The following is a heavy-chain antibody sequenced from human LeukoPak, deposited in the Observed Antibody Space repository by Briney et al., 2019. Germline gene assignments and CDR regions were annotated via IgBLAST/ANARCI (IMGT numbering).Heavy chain of an antibody. D-gene: IGHD4-11*01. V-gene: IGHV3-23*01. CDR1: GFTFSSYA. J-gene: IGHJ4*02. CDR3: AKERMTTTSFDY. CDR2: ISGSGGTT. Sequence: PGGSLRLSCAASGFTFSSYAMNLVRQAPGKGLEWVSDISGSGGTTHYADSVEGRFTISRDNSKNTLYLQMNSLRAEDTAVYYCAKERMTTTSFDYWGQGTLVTVSS.